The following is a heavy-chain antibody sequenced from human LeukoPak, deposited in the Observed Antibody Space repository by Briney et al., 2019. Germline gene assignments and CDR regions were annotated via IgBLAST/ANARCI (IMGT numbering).Heavy chain of an antibody. CDR2: INAGNGNT. D-gene: IGHD3-22*01. CDR3: ARVRAGGYYYYE. V-gene: IGHV1-3*01. Sequence: ASVKVSCKASGCTFTRYAMHWVRQAPGQRLEWMGWINAGNGNTKYSQKFQGRVTITRDTSASTAYMELSSLRSEDTAVYYCARVRAGGYYYYEWGQGTLVTVSS. J-gene: IGHJ4*02. CDR1: GCTFTRYA.